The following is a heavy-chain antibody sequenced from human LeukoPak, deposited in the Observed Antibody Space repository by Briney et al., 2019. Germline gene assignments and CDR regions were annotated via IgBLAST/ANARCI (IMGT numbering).Heavy chain of an antibody. CDR1: GYTFTSYY. CDR2: INPSGGST. Sequence: ASVKVSCTASGYTFTSYYMHWVRQAPGQGLEWMGIINPSGGSTSYAQKFQGRVTMTRDTSTSTVYMELSSLRSEDTAVYYCARDISYCSGGSCYLTIDYWGQGTLVTVSS. D-gene: IGHD2-15*01. CDR3: ARDISYCSGGSCYLTIDY. V-gene: IGHV1-46*01. J-gene: IGHJ4*02.